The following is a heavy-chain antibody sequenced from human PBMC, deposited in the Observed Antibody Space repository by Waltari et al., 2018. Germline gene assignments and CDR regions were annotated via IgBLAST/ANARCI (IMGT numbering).Heavy chain of an antibody. V-gene: IGHV1-18*04. CDR3: AREGYYGDYFDY. J-gene: IGHJ4*02. D-gene: IGHD4-17*01. CDR2: ITAYNGNT. Sequence: QVHLVQSGAEVKKPGASVKVSCKASGYTFTSYTISWLRQAPGQGLEWMGWITAYNGNTNYALKFQGRVTMTTDTSTSTAYMQLRSLISDDTAVYYCAREGYYGDYFDYWGQGTLVTVSS. CDR1: GYTFTSYT.